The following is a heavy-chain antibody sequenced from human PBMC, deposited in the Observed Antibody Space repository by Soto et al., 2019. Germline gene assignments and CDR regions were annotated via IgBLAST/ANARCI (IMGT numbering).Heavy chain of an antibody. Sequence: GGSLRLSCAASGFTFSGYGMHWVRQAPGKGLEWVAVISYDGSNKYYADSVKGRFTISRDNSKNTLYLQMNSLRAEDTAVYYCAKEMVRGVIAPDYWGQGNLVTVSS. D-gene: IGHD3-10*01. CDR3: AKEMVRGVIAPDY. V-gene: IGHV3-30*18. J-gene: IGHJ4*02. CDR1: GFTFSGYG. CDR2: ISYDGSNK.